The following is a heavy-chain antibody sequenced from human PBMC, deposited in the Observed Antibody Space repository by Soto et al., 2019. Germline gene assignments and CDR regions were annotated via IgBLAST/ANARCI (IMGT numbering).Heavy chain of an antibody. CDR1: GFTFSSYS. D-gene: IGHD6-13*01. V-gene: IGHV3-21*01. J-gene: IGHJ6*02. Sequence: EVQLVESGGGLVKPGGSLRLSCAASGFTFSSYSMNWVRQAPGKEREWVSSISSSSSYIYYADSVKGRFTITRDNDKNSLYLQMNSMRAEDTAVYYCARGVSSSTPYYYYGMDVWGQGTTVTVSS. CDR2: ISSSSSYI. CDR3: ARGVSSSTPYYYYGMDV.